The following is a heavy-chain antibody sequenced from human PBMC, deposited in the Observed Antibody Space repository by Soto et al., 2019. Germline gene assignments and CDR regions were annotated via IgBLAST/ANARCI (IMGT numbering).Heavy chain of an antibody. CDR2: IIPILGIA. D-gene: IGHD6-19*01. CDR3: ASTLTGSSGWQNWFDP. J-gene: IGHJ5*02. V-gene: IGHV1-69*02. CDR1: GGTFSSYT. Sequence: SVKVSCKASGGTFSSYTISWVRQAPGQGLEWMGRIIPILGIANYAQKFQGRVTITADKSTSTAYMELSSLRSEDTAVYYCASTLTGSSGWQNWFDPWGQGTLVTVS.